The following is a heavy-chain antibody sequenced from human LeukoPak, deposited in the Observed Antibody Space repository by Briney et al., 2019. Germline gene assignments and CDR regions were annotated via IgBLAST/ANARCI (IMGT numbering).Heavy chain of an antibody. Sequence: SETLSLTCTVSGGSISSGGYYWSWIRQHPGKGLEWIGYLYYSGSTYYNPSLESRVNLSVLTSKNQSALKLSSYTSADTAVYYCARSERCWNGYINYWGQGTLVTVSS. D-gene: IGHD3-3*01. V-gene: IGHV4-31*03. CDR1: GGSISSGGYY. CDR2: LYYSGST. J-gene: IGHJ4*02. CDR3: ARSERCWNGYINY.